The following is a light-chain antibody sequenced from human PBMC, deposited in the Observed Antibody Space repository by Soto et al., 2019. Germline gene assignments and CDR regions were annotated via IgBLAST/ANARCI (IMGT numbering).Light chain of an antibody. J-gene: IGLJ2*01. Sequence: NFMLTQPHSVSESPGKTVTISCTRSSGSIASNYVQWYQQRPGSAPTTLIYEDNQRPSGVPDRFSGSLESSSNSASLTISGVKTEDEAEYSCQSLVSSNVVFGGGTRVTV. CDR3: QSLVSSNVV. CDR2: EDN. CDR1: SGSIASNY. V-gene: IGLV6-57*04.